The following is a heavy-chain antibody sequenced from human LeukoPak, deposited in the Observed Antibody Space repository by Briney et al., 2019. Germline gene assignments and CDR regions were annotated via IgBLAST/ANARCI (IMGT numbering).Heavy chain of an antibody. CDR3: ARQAYDTGYDAFDI. D-gene: IGHD3-22*01. CDR1: GGSISDYY. Sequence: SETLSLTCTVSGGSISDYYWSWIRQPAGKGPEWIGRIYSSGSTNYNPSLKSRVTMSVDTSKNQFSLKLSSVTAADTAVYFCARQAYDTGYDAFDIWGQGTMVIVSS. J-gene: IGHJ3*02. CDR2: IYSSGST. V-gene: IGHV4-4*07.